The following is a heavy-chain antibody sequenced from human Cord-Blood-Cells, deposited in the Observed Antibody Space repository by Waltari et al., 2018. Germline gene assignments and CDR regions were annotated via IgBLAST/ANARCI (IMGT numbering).Heavy chain of an antibody. V-gene: IGHV3-30*18. CDR3: AKDRGYSGYDRFVY. Sequence: QVQLVESGGGVVQPGRSLRLSCAASGFTFSSYGLHWVRQAPGKGLELVAVISYDGSNKYYADSVKGRFTISRDNSKNTLYLQMNSLRAEDTAVYYCAKDRGYSGYDRFVYWGQGTLVTVSS. CDR2: ISYDGSNK. D-gene: IGHD5-12*01. CDR1: GFTFSSYG. J-gene: IGHJ4*02.